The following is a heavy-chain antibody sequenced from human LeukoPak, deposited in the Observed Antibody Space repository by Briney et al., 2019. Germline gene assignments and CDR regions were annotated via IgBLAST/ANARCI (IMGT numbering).Heavy chain of an antibody. Sequence: GGSLRLSCAASGFTVSNKYMSWVRQAPGKGLEYVSAISSNGGSTYYADSVKGRFTISRDNSKNTLYLQMSSLRAEDTAVYYCVKGYSSSSGFDPWGQGTLVTVSS. D-gene: IGHD6-6*01. J-gene: IGHJ5*02. CDR2: ISSNGGST. CDR1: GFTVSNKY. CDR3: VKGYSSSSGFDP. V-gene: IGHV3-64D*09.